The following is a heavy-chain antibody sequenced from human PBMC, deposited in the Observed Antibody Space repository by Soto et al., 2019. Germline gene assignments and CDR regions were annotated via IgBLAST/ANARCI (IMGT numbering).Heavy chain of an antibody. D-gene: IGHD2-15*01. Sequence: QVQLVESGGGVVQPGRSLRLSCAASGFTFSNYGMHWVRQAPGKGLEWVAVIWNDGSDRYYADSMKGRFTISKDNSKNMLYLQMNSLRAEDRAMYYCAKPLGTFLSSVFVVENWGQGTLVTVSS. CDR3: AKPLGTFLSSVFVVEN. CDR2: IWNDGSDR. J-gene: IGHJ4*02. V-gene: IGHV3-33*06. CDR1: GFTFSNYG.